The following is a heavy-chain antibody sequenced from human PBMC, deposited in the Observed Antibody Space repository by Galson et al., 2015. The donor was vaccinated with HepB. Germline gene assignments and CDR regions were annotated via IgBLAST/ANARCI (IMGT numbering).Heavy chain of an antibody. CDR1: GFTFSSYS. D-gene: IGHD1-26*01. CDR2: ISSSSSYI. V-gene: IGHV3-21*01. Sequence: SLRLSCAASGFTFSSYSMNWVRQAPGKGLEWVSSISSSSSYIHYADSVKGRFTISRDNAKNSLYLQMNSLRAEDTAVCYCARDALQWELLPDLAYWGQGTLVTVSS. CDR3: ARDALQWELLPDLAY. J-gene: IGHJ4*02.